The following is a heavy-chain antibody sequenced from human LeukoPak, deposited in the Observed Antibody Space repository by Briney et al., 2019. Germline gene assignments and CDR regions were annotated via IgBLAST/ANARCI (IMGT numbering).Heavy chain of an antibody. D-gene: IGHD6-19*01. CDR2: INSDGSST. Sequence: PGGSLRLSCAASGFTFSSYWMHWVRQAPGKGLVWVSRINSDGSSTSYADSVKGRFTISRDNAKSTLYLQMNSLRAEDTAVYYCARIPDSSGWYSGDYWGQGTLVTVSS. V-gene: IGHV3-74*01. CDR1: GFTFSSYW. CDR3: ARIPDSSGWYSGDY. J-gene: IGHJ4*02.